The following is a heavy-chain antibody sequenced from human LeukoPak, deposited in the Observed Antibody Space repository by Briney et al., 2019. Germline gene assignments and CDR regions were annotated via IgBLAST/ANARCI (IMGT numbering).Heavy chain of an antibody. Sequence: ASVKVSCKASGYTFTGYYMHWVRQAPGRGLEWMGWINPNSGGTNYAQKFQGRVTMTRDTSISTAYMELSRLRSDDTAVYYCARDRGYYYDSSGYRPRKDYYFDYWGQGTLVTVSS. CDR3: ARDRGYYYDSSGYRPRKDYYFDY. CDR2: INPNSGGT. CDR1: GYTFTGYY. J-gene: IGHJ4*02. V-gene: IGHV1-2*02. D-gene: IGHD3-22*01.